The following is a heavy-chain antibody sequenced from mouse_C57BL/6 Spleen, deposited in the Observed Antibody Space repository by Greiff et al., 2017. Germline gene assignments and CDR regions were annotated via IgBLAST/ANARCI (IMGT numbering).Heavy chain of an antibody. CDR2: IWSGGST. V-gene: IGHV2-2*01. CDR1: GFSLTSYG. J-gene: IGHJ4*01. D-gene: IGHD2-4*01. CDR3: ARNDYDFPYARDY. Sequence: VKLVESGPGLVQPSQSLSITCTVSGFSLTSYGVHWVRQSPGKGLEWLGVIWSGGSTDYNAAFISRLSISKDNSKSQVFFKMNSLQADDTAIYYCARNDYDFPYARDYWGQGTSVTVSS.